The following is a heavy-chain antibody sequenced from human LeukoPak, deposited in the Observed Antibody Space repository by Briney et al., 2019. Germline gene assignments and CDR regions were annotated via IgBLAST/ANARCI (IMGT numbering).Heavy chain of an antibody. V-gene: IGHV3-7*03. J-gene: IGHJ4*02. CDR3: ARISSTTGVAWGGYLDF. Sequence: GGSLRLSCATSEFTFSSYWMSWLRQAPGKGLEWVANIKQDGSEEYYVDSVKGRFTISRDNAENSLYLRMNSLRAEDTAVYHCARISSTTGVAWGGYLDFWGQGTLVAVSS. CDR1: EFTFSSYW. CDR2: IKQDGSEE. D-gene: IGHD2-8*01.